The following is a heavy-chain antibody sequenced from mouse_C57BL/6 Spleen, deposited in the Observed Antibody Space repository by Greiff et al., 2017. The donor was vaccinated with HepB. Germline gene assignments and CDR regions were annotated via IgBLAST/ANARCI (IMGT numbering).Heavy chain of an antibody. Sequence: VQLQQSGPELVKPGASVKISCKASGYTFTDYYMNWVKQSHGKSLEWIGDINPNNGGTSYNQKFKGKATLTVDKSSSTAYMELRSLTSADSAVYYCARWPYYYGSSYGYFDVWGTGTTVTVSS. D-gene: IGHD1-1*01. CDR1: GYTFTDYY. J-gene: IGHJ1*03. V-gene: IGHV1-26*01. CDR2: INPNNGGT. CDR3: ARWPYYYGSSYGYFDV.